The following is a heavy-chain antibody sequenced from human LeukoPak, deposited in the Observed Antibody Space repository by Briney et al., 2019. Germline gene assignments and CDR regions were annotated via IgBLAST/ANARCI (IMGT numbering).Heavy chain of an antibody. CDR2: ISGYGGST. CDR1: GFTFNIYA. V-gene: IGHV3-23*01. CDR3: AKDRGPYLGIANNWFGP. Sequence: GSLRLSCAASGFTFNIYAMSWVRQATGKGPEWVSGISGYGGSTYYADSVKGRFTISRDNSKNTLYLQMSSLRVDDTAVYYCAKDRGPYLGIANNWFGPWGQGTLVLVSS. D-gene: IGHD1-26*01. J-gene: IGHJ5*02.